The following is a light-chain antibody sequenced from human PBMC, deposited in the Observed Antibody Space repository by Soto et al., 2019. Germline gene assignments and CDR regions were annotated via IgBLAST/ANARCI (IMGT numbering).Light chain of an antibody. CDR3: QQYGSSPPYT. V-gene: IGKV3-20*01. CDR2: GSS. Sequence: EVVLTQSPGTLSLSPGERATLSGRASQCVSNNYFAWYQQKPGQAPRLLIFGSSDRATGIPDRFSGSGSGTDFTLTISRLEPEDFAVYYCQQYGSSPPYTFGQGTKLEIK. CDR1: QCVSNNY. J-gene: IGKJ2*01.